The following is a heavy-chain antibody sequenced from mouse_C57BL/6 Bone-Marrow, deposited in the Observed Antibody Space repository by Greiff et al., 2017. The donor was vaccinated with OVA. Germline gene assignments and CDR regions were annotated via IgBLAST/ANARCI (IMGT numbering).Heavy chain of an antibody. Sequence: QVQLQQSGAELVRPGASVKLSCKASGYTLTDYYINWVKQRPGQGLEWIARIYPGSGNTYYNEKFKGKATLTAEKSSSTAYMQLSSLTSEDSAVYFCAIPGQYYYAMDYWGQGTSVTVSS. D-gene: IGHD3-3*01. CDR1: GYTLTDYY. CDR3: AIPGQYYYAMDY. CDR2: IYPGSGNT. J-gene: IGHJ4*01. V-gene: IGHV1-76*01.